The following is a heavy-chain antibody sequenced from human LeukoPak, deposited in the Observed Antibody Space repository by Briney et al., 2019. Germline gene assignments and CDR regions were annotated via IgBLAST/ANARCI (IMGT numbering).Heavy chain of an antibody. CDR1: GGSISSYY. J-gene: IGHJ4*02. Sequence: PSETLSLTCTVSGGSISSYYWSWIRQPPGKGLEWIAYIYYSGSTYYNPSLKSRVTISVDTSKNQFSLKLSSVTAADTAVYYCARDCGGDRYLDYWGQGTLVTVSS. V-gene: IGHV4-59*01. CDR3: ARDCGGDRYLDY. CDR2: IYYSGST. D-gene: IGHD2-21*02.